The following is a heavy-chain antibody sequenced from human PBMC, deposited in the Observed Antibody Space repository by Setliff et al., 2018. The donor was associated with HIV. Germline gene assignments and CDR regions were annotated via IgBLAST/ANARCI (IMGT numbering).Heavy chain of an antibody. CDR3: ARRGNLLEGRQLDS. Sequence: GGSLRLSCAASGFTFSRYAMSWVRQAPGKGLEWVSSISGSGGSTYYAESVKGRFTISRDNSRNTLYLQMNSLRAEDTALYFCARRGNLLEGRQLDSWGQGTLVTVSS. V-gene: IGHV3-23*01. J-gene: IGHJ4*02. CDR1: GFTFSRYA. CDR2: ISGSGGST. D-gene: IGHD1-1*01.